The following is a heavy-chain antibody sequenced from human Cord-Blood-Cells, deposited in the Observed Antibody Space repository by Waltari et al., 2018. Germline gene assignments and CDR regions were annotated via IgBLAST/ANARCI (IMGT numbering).Heavy chain of an antibody. CDR3: ARQIGSSHDY. CDR1: GFTFRSYA. V-gene: IGHV3-30*04. J-gene: IGHJ4*02. D-gene: IGHD6-13*01. Sequence: QVQLVESGGGVVQPGRSLRLSCAASGFTFRSYAMHGVRQAPGKGLEWVAVISNDGSNKYYADSVKGRFTISRDNSKNTLYLQMNSLRAEDTAVYYCARQIGSSHDYWGQGTLVTVSS. CDR2: ISNDGSNK.